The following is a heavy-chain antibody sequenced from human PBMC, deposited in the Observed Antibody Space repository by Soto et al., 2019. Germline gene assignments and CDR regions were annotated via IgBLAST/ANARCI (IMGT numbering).Heavy chain of an antibody. Sequence: ASVKVSCKASGYTFTSYGIGWVRQAPGQGLEWMGWISAYNGNTNYAQKLQGRVTMTTDTSTSTAYMELRSLRSDDTAVYYCARVPNNYYDSSGYSRPIDYWGQGTLVTVSS. J-gene: IGHJ4*02. CDR2: ISAYNGNT. CDR3: ARVPNNYYDSSGYSRPIDY. CDR1: GYTFTSYG. V-gene: IGHV1-18*01. D-gene: IGHD3-22*01.